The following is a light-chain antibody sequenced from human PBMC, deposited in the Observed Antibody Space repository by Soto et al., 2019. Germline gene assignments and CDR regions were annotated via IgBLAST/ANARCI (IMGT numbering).Light chain of an antibody. V-gene: IGLV2-23*01. CDR2: EGS. J-gene: IGLJ3*02. Sequence: QSVLTQPASVSGSPGQSITISCTGTSSDVGKYNLGSWYQQHPGKAPKFMIYEGSKRPSGVSNRFSGSKSGNTASLTISGLQAEDEADYYCCAYAGSYTLVFGGGTKLTVL. CDR3: CAYAGSYTLV. CDR1: SSDVGKYNL.